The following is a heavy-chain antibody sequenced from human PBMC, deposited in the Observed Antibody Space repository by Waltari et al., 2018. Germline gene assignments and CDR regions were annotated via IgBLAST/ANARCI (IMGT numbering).Heavy chain of an antibody. CDR3: ARGGFGTTYIFDH. CDR1: GFSFDTHA. Sequence: AGFSFDTHAMTWVRQAPGQGLKWVSTISSSSAGTYYADSVKGRFTISRDNSKSAFYLQMDGLTVEDTAVYFCARGGFGTTYIFDHWGQGVLVTVSS. J-gene: IGHJ4*02. CDR2: ISSSSAGT. V-gene: IGHV3-23*01. D-gene: IGHD3-10*01.